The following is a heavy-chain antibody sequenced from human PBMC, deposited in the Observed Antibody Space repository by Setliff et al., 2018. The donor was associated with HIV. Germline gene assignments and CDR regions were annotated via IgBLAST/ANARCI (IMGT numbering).Heavy chain of an antibody. J-gene: IGHJ5*02. D-gene: IGHD3-10*01. CDR2: IYSSGST. Sequence: SETLSLTCTVSGGSISGHYWSWIRQPPGRGLEWIRYIYSSGSTNFNPPLQSRVTISVDTSKNQFSLKLSSVTAADAAVYYCARHSGVASPNWFDPWGQGTLVTVSS. V-gene: IGHV4-4*09. CDR3: ARHSGVASPNWFDP. CDR1: GGSISGHY.